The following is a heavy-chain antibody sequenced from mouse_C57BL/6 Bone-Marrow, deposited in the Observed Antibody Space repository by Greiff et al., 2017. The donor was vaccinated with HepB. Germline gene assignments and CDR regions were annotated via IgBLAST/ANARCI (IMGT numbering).Heavy chain of an antibody. CDR3: ARRITTVVAPFDD. CDR1: GYAFSSSW. D-gene: IGHD1-1*01. J-gene: IGHJ2*01. V-gene: IGHV1-82*01. Sequence: QVQLQQSGPELVKPGASVKISCKASGYAFSSSWMNWVKQRPGKGLEWIGRIYPGDGDTNYNGKFKGKATLTADKSSSTAYMQLSSLTSEDSAVYCCARRITTVVAPFDDWGQGTTLTVSS. CDR2: IYPGDGDT.